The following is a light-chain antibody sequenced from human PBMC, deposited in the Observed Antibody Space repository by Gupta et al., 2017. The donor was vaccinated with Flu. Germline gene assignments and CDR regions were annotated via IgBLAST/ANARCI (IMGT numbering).Light chain of an antibody. CDR3: QHYDNTPIST. J-gene: IGKJ3*01. CDR2: EAS. Sequence: DIQMTQSPSSLSASVGDRVTITCQASQDIANHLNWYQQKPGKAPKLLVYEASNLEVGVPSRFTGSGSGTDFSFTITSLQPEDLATYYCQHYDNTPISTFGPGTRVDF. CDR1: QDIANH. V-gene: IGKV1-33*01.